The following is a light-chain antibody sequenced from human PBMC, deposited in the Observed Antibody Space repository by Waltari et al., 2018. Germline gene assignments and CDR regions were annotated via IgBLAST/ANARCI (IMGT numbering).Light chain of an antibody. V-gene: IGLV1-40*01. CDR2: GNK. J-gene: IGLJ3*02. CDR3: QSTDNSLPSPFRV. CDR1: RSNLGANYD. Sequence: QSFLTQPPSVSGAPGQTVTISCTGGRSNLGANYDVHWYQQLPGTAPKLLIYGNKLRPSGVPGRFSCSKSGTSASLAITGLQAEDEAGYYGQSTDNSLPSPFRVFGGGTKVTVL.